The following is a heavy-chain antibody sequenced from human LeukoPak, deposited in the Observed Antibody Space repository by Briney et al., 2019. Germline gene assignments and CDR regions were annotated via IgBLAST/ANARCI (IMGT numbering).Heavy chain of an antibody. V-gene: IGHV3-23*01. CDR1: GFTFSSFA. CDR3: VPLPAGNFPGFDY. CDR2: VDHSFGTT. Sequence: GGSLRLSCTASGFTFSSFAMSWVRLAPGKGLEWVSTVDHSFGTTHYADSVKGRFTISRDDSKNTVSLQMNSLRVEDAALYYYVPLPAGNFPGFDYWGQGTRVTVSS. D-gene: IGHD1-7*01. J-gene: IGHJ4*02.